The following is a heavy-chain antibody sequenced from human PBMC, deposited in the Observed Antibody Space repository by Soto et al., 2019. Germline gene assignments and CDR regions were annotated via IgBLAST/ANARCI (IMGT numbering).Heavy chain of an antibody. CDR1: GYTFTTYG. V-gene: IGHV1-3*01. Sequence: ASVKVSCKASGYTFTTYGMHWVRQAPGQRLEWMGWINGVNGNTNYAQKFQGRVSIIRDTSTSTAYMELSSLRSEDTAVYYCSYDSGGYYPDWGQGTLVTVSS. CDR3: SYDSGGYYPD. D-gene: IGHD3-22*01. CDR2: INGVNGNT. J-gene: IGHJ4*02.